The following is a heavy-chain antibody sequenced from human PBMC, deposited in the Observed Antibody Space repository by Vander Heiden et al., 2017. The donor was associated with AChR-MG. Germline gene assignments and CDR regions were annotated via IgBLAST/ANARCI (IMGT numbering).Heavy chain of an antibody. CDR3: ARDRVSNSGWNALDY. CDR2: VSFDGNNK. Sequence: QVQPVESGGGVVQPGRSLRLSCAASGFTLSSYAMHWGRQAPGKGLEWVAVVSFDGNNKYYADSVKGRFTISRDNSKNTLYLQMNSLRGEDTAVYYCARDRVSNSGWNALDYWGQGTLVTVSS. J-gene: IGHJ4*02. V-gene: IGHV3-30-3*01. CDR1: GFTLSSYA. D-gene: IGHD6-19*01.